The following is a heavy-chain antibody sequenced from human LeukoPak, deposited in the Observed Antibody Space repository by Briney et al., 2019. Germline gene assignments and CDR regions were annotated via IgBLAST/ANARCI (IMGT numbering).Heavy chain of an antibody. CDR1: GGSINNYW. CDR3: ARDGNYGDYVSAFDI. CDR2: NYNSGNT. D-gene: IGHD4-17*01. J-gene: IGHJ3*02. Sequence: SETLSLTCTVSGGSINNYWWSWIRQPPGKGLEWIGLNYNSGNTNYKPSLKSRVTISVDMSKNQFFLKLSSVTAADTAVYYCARDGNYGDYVSAFDIWGQGTMVTVSS. V-gene: IGHV4-59*01.